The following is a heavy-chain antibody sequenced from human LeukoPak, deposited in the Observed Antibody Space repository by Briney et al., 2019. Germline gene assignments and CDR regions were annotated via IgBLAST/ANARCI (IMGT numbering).Heavy chain of an antibody. D-gene: IGHD6-13*01. CDR3: ARAVDGSWYFDY. CDR1: GYTFTGYY. J-gene: IGHJ4*02. V-gene: IGHV1-2*02. Sequence: GASVKVSCKASGYTFTGYYMHWVRQAPGQGLEWMGWINPNSGGTNYAQKFQGRVTMTRDTSISTAYMELSRLRSDDTAVYYCARAVDGSWYFDYWGQRTLVTVSS. CDR2: INPNSGGT.